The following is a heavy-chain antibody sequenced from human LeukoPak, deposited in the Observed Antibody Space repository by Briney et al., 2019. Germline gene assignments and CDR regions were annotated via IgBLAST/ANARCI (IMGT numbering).Heavy chain of an antibody. CDR3: ARGNYYDSSGYYYEPGY. Sequence: SVKVSCKASGGTFSSYAISWVRQAPGQGLEWMGGIIPIFGTANYAQKFQGRVTITADESTSTAYMELSSLRSEDTAVYYCARGNYYDSSGYYYEPGYWGQGTLVTVSS. CDR2: IIPIFGTA. D-gene: IGHD3-22*01. V-gene: IGHV1-69*13. CDR1: GGTFSSYA. J-gene: IGHJ4*02.